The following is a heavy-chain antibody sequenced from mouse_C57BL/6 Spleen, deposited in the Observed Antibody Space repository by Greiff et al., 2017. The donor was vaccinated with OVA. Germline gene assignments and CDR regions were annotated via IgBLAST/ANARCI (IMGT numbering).Heavy chain of an antibody. Sequence: VKLKQPGAELVRPGTSVKLSCKASGYTFTSYWMHWVKQRPGQGLEWIGVIDPSDSYTNYNQKFKGKATLTVDTSSSTAYMQLSSLTSEDSAVYYCAYDGYYGGDWGQGTLVTVSA. CDR3: AYDGYYGGD. V-gene: IGHV1-59*01. J-gene: IGHJ3*01. CDR2: IDPSDSYT. D-gene: IGHD2-3*01. CDR1: GYTFTSYW.